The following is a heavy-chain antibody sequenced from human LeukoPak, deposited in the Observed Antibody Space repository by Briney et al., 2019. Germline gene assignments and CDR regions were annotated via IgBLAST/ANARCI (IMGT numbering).Heavy chain of an antibody. V-gene: IGHV3-23*01. CDR3: AKDRYRLTTVDY. CDR2: ISGSGGST. Sequence: GGSLRLSCAASGFTFSSYWMSWVRQAPGKGLEWVSAISGSGGSTYYADSVKGRFTISRDNSKNTLYLQMNSLRAEDTAVYYCAKDRYRLTTVDYWGQGTLVTVSS. CDR1: GFTFSSYW. J-gene: IGHJ4*02. D-gene: IGHD4-11*01.